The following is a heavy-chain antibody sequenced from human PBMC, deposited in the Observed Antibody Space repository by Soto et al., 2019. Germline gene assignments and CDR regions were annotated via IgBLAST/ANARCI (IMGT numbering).Heavy chain of an antibody. CDR3: ARDLSKKLWFGELSPHWFDP. CDR2: IYTSGST. D-gene: IGHD3-10*01. V-gene: IGHV4-4*07. J-gene: IGHJ5*02. CDR1: GGSISSYY. Sequence: EPLSLTWTDAGGSISSYYWSWIRQPAGKGLEWIGRIYTSGSTNYNPSLKSRVTMSVDTSKNQFSLKLSSVTAAETAVYYCARDLSKKLWFGELSPHWFDPWGQGTLVTVSS.